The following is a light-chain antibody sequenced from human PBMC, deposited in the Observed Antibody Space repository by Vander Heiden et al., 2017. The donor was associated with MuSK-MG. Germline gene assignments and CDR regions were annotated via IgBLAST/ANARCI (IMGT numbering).Light chain of an antibody. J-gene: IGKJ5*01. V-gene: IGKV1D-12*01. Sequence: DIQMTQSPSSVSASVGDRVTITCRASQGVRSWVAWYQQKPGKAPKLLIYAASNLQSGVPSRFSGSGSGTDFTLAISSLQPEDFATYYCQQALIFPITFGQRTRLEIK. CDR3: QQALIFPIT. CDR2: AAS. CDR1: QGVRSW.